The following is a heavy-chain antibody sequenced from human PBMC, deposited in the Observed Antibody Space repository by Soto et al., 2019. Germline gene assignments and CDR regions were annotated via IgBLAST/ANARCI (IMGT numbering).Heavy chain of an antibody. Sequence: GGSLRLSCAASGFTFSSFGMAWGRQAPGKGLEWVSAISGSGDSSYYADSVKDRFTISRDNPPNTRYLQMNNLRAEDTAVYYCAKVGIGMFSHKHHFDHWGQGTQVTVSS. J-gene: IGHJ4*02. CDR3: AKVGIGMFSHKHHFDH. CDR2: ISGSGDSS. D-gene: IGHD2-2*03. CDR1: GFTFSSFG. V-gene: IGHV3-23*01.